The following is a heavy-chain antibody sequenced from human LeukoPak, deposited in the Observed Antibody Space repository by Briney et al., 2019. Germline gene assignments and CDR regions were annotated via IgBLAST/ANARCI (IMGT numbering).Heavy chain of an antibody. CDR1: GFTFSTYS. J-gene: IGHJ4*02. CDR2: ISSSSSYR. Sequence: PGGSLRLSCAASGFTFSTYSMNWVRQAPGKGLEWVSSISSSSSYRYYADSVNGRFTVSRDNAKNSLHLQMNSLRAEDTAVYYCARGSSSSGWYRWFDYWGQGTLVAVSS. V-gene: IGHV3-21*01. D-gene: IGHD6-19*01. CDR3: ARGSSSSGWYRWFDY.